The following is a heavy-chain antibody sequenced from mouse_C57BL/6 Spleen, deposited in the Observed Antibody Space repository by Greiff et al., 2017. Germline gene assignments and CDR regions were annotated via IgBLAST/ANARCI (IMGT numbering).Heavy chain of an antibody. V-gene: IGHV1-72*01. CDR3: ARYSKNPHDYAMDY. D-gene: IGHD2-5*01. Sequence: QVQLQQPGAELVKPGASVKLSCKASGYTFTSYWMHWVKQRPGRGLEWIGRIDPNSGGTKYNEKFQSKATLTVDKPSSTAYMQLSSLTSEDSAVYYCARYSKNPHDYAMDYWGQGTSVTVSS. CDR2: IDPNSGGT. CDR1: GYTFTSYW. J-gene: IGHJ4*01.